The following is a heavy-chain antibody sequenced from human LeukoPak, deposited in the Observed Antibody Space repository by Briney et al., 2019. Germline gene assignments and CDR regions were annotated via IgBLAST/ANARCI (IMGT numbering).Heavy chain of an antibody. Sequence: PGGSLRLSCAAAGFTFSNYGMTWVRQAPGKGLEWVSGISGSGGSTNYADSVKGRFTLSRDNSKNTVDLQMNSLSAEDTAIYYCAKKYSGSYLSDFDSWGQGTLVTVSS. V-gene: IGHV3-23*01. CDR2: ISGSGGST. CDR3: AKKYSGSYLSDFDS. J-gene: IGHJ4*02. CDR1: GFTFSNYG. D-gene: IGHD1-26*01.